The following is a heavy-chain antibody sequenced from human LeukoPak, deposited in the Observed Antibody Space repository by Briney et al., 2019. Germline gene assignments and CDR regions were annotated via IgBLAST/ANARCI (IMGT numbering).Heavy chain of an antibody. J-gene: IGHJ6*03. Sequence: ASVKVSCKASAGTFSSYAIIWVRQAPEQGLKWMGGIIPIFGTANYAQKFQGRVTITADESTSTAYMELSSLRSEDTAVYYCARTTVTTIAYMDVWGKGTTVTISS. D-gene: IGHD4-17*01. CDR1: AGTFSSYA. V-gene: IGHV1-69*13. CDR2: IIPIFGTA. CDR3: ARTTVTTIAYMDV.